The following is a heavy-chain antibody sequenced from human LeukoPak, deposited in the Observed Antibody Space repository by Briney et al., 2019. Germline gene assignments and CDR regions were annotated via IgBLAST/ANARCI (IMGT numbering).Heavy chain of an antibody. CDR1: GFTFDDYA. J-gene: IGHJ4*02. CDR2: ISGSGGST. V-gene: IGHV3-23*01. CDR3: AKGLVGALFDY. D-gene: IGHD1-26*01. Sequence: GGSLRLSCAASGFTFDDYAMSWVRQAPGKGLEWVSAISGSGGSTYYADSVKGRFTISRDNSKNTLYLQMNSLRAEDTAVYYCAKGLVGALFDYWGQGTLVTVSS.